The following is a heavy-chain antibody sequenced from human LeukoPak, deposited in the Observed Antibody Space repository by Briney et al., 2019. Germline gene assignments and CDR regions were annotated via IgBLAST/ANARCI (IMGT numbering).Heavy chain of an antibody. CDR2: ISGSGGST. J-gene: IGHJ5*02. D-gene: IGHD3-10*01. CDR3: AKEWFGELSRNWFDP. Sequence: AGSLRLSCAASGFTFSSYAMSWLRQAPGKGLEWVSAISGSGGSTYYADSVKGRFTISRDNSKNTLYLQMNSLRAEDTAVYYCAKEWFGELSRNWFDPWGQGTLVTVSS. CDR1: GFTFSSYA. V-gene: IGHV3-23*01.